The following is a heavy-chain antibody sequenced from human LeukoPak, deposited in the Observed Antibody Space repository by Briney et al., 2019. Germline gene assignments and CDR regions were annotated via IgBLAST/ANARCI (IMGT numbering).Heavy chain of an antibody. J-gene: IGHJ5*02. V-gene: IGHV1-46*01. D-gene: IGHD3-10*01. CDR1: GYTFTSYY. CDR2: INPSGGST. Sequence: ASVKVSCKASGYTFTSYYMHWVRQAPGQGLEWMGIINPSGGSTSYAQKFQGRVTMTRDMSTSTVYMELSSLRSEDTAVYYCARGRVTMVQGVMKDSWFDPWGQGTLVTVSS. CDR3: ARGRVTMVQGVMKDSWFDP.